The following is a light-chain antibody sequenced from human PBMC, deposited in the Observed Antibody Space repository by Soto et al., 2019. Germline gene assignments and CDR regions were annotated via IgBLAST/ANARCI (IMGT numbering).Light chain of an antibody. V-gene: IGKV3-15*01. CDR2: SAS. CDR3: QQYYNWHPYT. CDR1: QSVDTN. J-gene: IGKJ2*01. Sequence: EVVMTQSPATLSVSPGDRATLSCRASQSVDTNVVWYQQKPGQPPRLLVHSASIRATGVPARFTGIGSGTDFTLTISGLQSDDFAIYYCQQYYNWHPYTFGQGTRLQIK.